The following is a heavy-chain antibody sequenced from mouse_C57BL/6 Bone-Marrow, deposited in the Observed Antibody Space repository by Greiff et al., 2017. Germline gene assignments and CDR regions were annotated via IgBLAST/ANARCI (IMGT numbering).Heavy chain of an antibody. D-gene: IGHD1-1*01. J-gene: IGHJ1*03. CDR3: ARLGTTVGLDV. CDR2: ISSGGSYT. CDR1: GFTFSSYC. Sequence: DVQLVESGGDLVKPGGSLKLSCAASGFTFSSYCMSWVRQTPDKRLEWVATISSGGSYTYYPDRVKGRFTISRDKAKNTQYLQLSSLKTEDTAMYYCARLGTTVGLDVWGTGTTVTVSS. V-gene: IGHV5-6*01.